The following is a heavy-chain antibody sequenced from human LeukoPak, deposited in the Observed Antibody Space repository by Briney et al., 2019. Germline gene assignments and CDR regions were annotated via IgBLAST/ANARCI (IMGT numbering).Heavy chain of an antibody. CDR3: ARRDDPFRYGMDV. J-gene: IGHJ6*02. CDR2: INHSGST. Sequence: SETLSLTCAVYGGSFSGYYWSWIRQPPGKGLEWIGEINHSGSTNYNPSLKSRVTISVDTSKNQFSLKLSSVTAADTAVYYCARRDDPFRYGMDVWGQGTTVTVSS. CDR1: GGSFSGYY. V-gene: IGHV4-34*01. D-gene: IGHD3-3*01.